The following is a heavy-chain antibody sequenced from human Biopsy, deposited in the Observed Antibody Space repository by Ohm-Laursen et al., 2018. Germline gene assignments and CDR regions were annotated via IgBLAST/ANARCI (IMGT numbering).Heavy chain of an antibody. CDR3: VKQWGGYNFDS. D-gene: IGHD1-14*01. CDR2: TDVSDYNT. V-gene: IGHV3-23*01. CDR1: GFTFHTYA. Sequence: SLRLSCAASGFTFHTYAMNWVRQAPGTGLERVAHTDVSDYNTYYADSVRGRFTISRDNSKQMVHLEINSLTADDTAVYYCVKQWGGYNFDSWGQGTLVTVSS. J-gene: IGHJ5*01.